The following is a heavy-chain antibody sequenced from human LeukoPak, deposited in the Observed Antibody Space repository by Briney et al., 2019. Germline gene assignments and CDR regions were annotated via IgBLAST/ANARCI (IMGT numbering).Heavy chain of an antibody. CDR3: ARGQGDTDAFDI. CDR1: GGSISSGGYS. CDR2: IYHSGST. J-gene: IGHJ3*02. V-gene: IGHV4-30-2*01. Sequence: PSETLSLTCAVSGGSISSGGYSWSWIRQPPGKGLEWIGYIYHSGSTYYNPSLKSRVTISVDRSKNQFSLKLSSVTAADTAVYYCARGQGDTDAFDIWGQGTMVTVSS.